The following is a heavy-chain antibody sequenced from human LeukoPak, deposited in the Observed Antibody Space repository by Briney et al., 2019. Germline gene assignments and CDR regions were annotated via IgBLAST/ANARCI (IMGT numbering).Heavy chain of an antibody. CDR1: GFIFSTHW. CDR2: IRSKAYGGTT. V-gene: IGHV3-49*04. J-gene: IGHJ4*02. CDR3: TRDPPYYYGSGSYFDY. D-gene: IGHD3-10*01. Sequence: GGSLRLSCAASGFIFSTHWMNWVRQAPGKGLEWVGFIRSKAYGGTTEYAASVKGRFTISRDDSKSIAYLQMNSLKTEDTAVYYCTRDPPYYYGSGSYFDYWGQGTLVTVSS.